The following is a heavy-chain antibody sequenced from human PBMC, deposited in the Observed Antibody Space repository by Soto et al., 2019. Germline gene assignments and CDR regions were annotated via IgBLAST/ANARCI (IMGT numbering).Heavy chain of an antibody. Sequence: QVQLQESGPGLVKPSETLSLTCTVSGGSISSYYWSWIRQPPGKGLEWIGYIYYSGSTNYNPSLKGRVTISVDTSKTQFSLKLSSVTAADTAVYYCARHTIAVAGTPPFFDYWGQGTLVTVSS. D-gene: IGHD6-19*01. J-gene: IGHJ4*02. CDR2: IYYSGST. CDR1: GGSISSYY. CDR3: ARHTIAVAGTPPFFDY. V-gene: IGHV4-59*08.